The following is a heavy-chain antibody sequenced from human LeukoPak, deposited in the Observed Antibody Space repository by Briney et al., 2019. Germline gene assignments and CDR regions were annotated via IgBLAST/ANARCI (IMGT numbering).Heavy chain of an antibody. CDR2: IIPILGIA. J-gene: IGHJ6*02. CDR3: ARNALTYSSDYYYGMDV. D-gene: IGHD6-19*01. V-gene: IGHV1-69*04. Sequence: ASVKVSCKASGGTFSSYAISWVRQAPGQGLEWMGRIIPILGIANCAQKFQGRVTITADKSTSTAYMKLSSLRSEDTAVYYCARNALTYSSDYYYGMDVWGQGTTVTVSS. CDR1: GGTFSSYA.